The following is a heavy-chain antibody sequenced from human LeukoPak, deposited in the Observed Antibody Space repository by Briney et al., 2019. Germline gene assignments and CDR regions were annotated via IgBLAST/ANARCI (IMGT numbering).Heavy chain of an antibody. CDR1: GFTFSSYA. J-gene: IGHJ3*02. CDR2: ISGSGGST. CDR3: ATIAARPHDAFDI. D-gene: IGHD6-6*01. V-gene: IGHV3-23*01. Sequence: GGSLRLSCAASGFTFSSYAMSWVRQAPGKGLEWVSAISGSGGSTYSADSVKGRFTISRDNAKNSLYLQMNSLRAEDTALYYCATIAARPHDAFDIWGQGTMVTVSS.